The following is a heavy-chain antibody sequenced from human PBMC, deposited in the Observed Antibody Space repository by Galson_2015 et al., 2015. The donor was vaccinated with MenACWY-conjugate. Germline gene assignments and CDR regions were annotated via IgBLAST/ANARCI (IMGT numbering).Heavy chain of an antibody. CDR2: IRETGSL. D-gene: IGHD7-27*01. Sequence: ETLSLTCTVSGDSISSHHWSRFRQPPGKGLEWIAYIRETGSLKDNPSLKSRVTMSADKSNNQFSLRLISVTAADTAVYYCARLPTWGSSFGYFDYWGRGIVVAVSS. CDR1: GDSISSHH. CDR3: ARLPTWGSSFGYFDY. V-gene: IGHV4-59*08. J-gene: IGHJ4*02.